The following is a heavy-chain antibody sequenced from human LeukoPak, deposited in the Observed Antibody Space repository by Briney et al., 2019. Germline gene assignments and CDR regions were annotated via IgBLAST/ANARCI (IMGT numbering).Heavy chain of an antibody. CDR2: IYHSGST. Sequence: SETLSLTCTVSGVSIGSSTFYWGWIRQPPGKGLEWIGTIYHSGSTYYNPSLKSRVTISIDTSKNQFSLKLSSVTAADTAVYYCARDHYYDSSGYYASRFDYWGQGTLVTVSS. D-gene: IGHD3-22*01. J-gene: IGHJ4*02. CDR1: GVSIGSSTFY. V-gene: IGHV4-39*07. CDR3: ARDHYYDSSGYYASRFDY.